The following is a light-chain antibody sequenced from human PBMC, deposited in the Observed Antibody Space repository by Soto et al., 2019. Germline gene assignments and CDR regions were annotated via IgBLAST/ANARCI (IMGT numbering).Light chain of an antibody. Sequence: QSLLTQPPSASGSRGQSFTVSCTGTSSDVGGFDYVSWYQQHPGKVPKLLIYQVNRRPSGVPDRFSGSKSGNTASLTVSGLQAEDEADYYCSSYGGSNTFVSGTGTKVTVL. CDR3: SSYGGSNTFV. J-gene: IGLJ1*01. V-gene: IGLV2-8*01. CDR1: SSDVGGFDY. CDR2: QVN.